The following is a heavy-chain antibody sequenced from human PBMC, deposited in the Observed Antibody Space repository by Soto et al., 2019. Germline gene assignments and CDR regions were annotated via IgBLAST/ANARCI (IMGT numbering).Heavy chain of an antibody. CDR3: ATSLVTSRTRVDY. V-gene: IGHV4-31*03. CDR1: GGSIYTGGFY. Sequence: QVQLQESGPGLVKPSQTLSLTCTVSGGSIYTGGFYWSWIRQLPGKGLEWLGYIYYTGSTQYTPSLKSGLTISTDTSDNQCSLRLTSVTAADTAVYYCATSLVTSRTRVDYWGQGTLVTVSS. CDR2: IYYTGST. D-gene: IGHD1-26*01. J-gene: IGHJ4*02.